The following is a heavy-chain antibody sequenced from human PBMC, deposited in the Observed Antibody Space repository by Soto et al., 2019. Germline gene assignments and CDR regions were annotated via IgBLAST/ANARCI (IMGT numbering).Heavy chain of an antibody. D-gene: IGHD2-21*02. CDR1: GGSISSSSYF. CDR2: IYYSGST. V-gene: IGHV4-39*01. CDR3: ARHPSDFWFDP. Sequence: SETLSLTCTVSGGSISSSSYFWGWIRQPPGKGLEWIGSIYYSGSTYYNPSLKSRVTVSVDTSKNQFSLKLSSVIAADTAVYYCARHPSDFWFDPWGQGTLVTVSS. J-gene: IGHJ5*02.